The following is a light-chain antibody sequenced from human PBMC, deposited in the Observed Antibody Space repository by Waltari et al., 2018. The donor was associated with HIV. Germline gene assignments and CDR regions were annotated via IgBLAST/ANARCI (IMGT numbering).Light chain of an antibody. J-gene: IGKJ1*01. CDR1: PCVTSS. Sequence: ELVLPQSPATTSLSPGARAPLSCRASPCVTSSVAWYQQKPGQAPRLFISDVANRATGIPARFSGSGAGTDFTLTISSLEPEDFAVYYCQQRSDWPPWTFDQGTKVEIK. V-gene: IGKV3-11*01. CDR2: DVA. CDR3: QQRSDWPPWT.